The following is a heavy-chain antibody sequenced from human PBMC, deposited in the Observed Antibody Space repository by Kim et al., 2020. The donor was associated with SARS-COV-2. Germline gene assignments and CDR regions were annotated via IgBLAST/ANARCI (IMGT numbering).Heavy chain of an antibody. CDR2: IYPGDSDT. CDR1: GYSFTSYW. J-gene: IGHJ4*02. V-gene: IGHV5-51*01. CDR3: ARHIYSGYDFNNEVGDY. Sequence: GESLKISCKGSGYSFTSYWIGWVRQMPGKGLEWMGIIYPGDSDTRYSPSFQGQVTISADKSISTAYLQWSSLKASDTAMYYCARHIYSGYDFNNEVGDYWGQGTLVTVSS. D-gene: IGHD5-12*01.